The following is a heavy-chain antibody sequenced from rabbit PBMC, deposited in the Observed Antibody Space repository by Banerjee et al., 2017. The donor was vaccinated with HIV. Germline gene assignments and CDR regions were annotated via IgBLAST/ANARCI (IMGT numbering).Heavy chain of an antibody. V-gene: IGHV1S45*01. J-gene: IGHJ4*01. Sequence: QEQLEESGGDLVKPEGSLTLTCTASGFSFSNKYVMCWVRQAPGKGLEWIACINTTSGNTVYASWAKGRFTVSRTSSTTVALQMTSLTAADTATYFCARGGAGSSYYTTYFNLWGQGTLVTVS. CDR3: ARGGAGSSYYTTYFNL. D-gene: IGHD8-1*01. CDR2: INTTSGNT. CDR1: GFSFSNKYV.